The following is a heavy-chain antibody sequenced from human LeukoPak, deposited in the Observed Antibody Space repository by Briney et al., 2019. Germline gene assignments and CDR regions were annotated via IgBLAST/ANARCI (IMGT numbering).Heavy chain of an antibody. Sequence: PGGSLRLSCAASGFTFSSYAMHWVRQAPGKGLEYVSAISSNGDSSYYANSVKGRFTISRDNSKNTLYLQMNSLRAADTAVYYCAKDGELLWFGESLFYFDYWGQGTLVTVSS. CDR1: GFTFSSYA. V-gene: IGHV3-64*01. D-gene: IGHD3-10*01. J-gene: IGHJ4*02. CDR2: ISSNGDSS. CDR3: AKDGELLWFGESLFYFDY.